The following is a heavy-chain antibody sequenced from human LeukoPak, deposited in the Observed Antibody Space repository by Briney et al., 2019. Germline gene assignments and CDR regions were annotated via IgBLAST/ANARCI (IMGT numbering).Heavy chain of an antibody. CDR2: ISGSGGST. CDR3: APQRYCTNGVCYTGNDY. J-gene: IGHJ4*02. V-gene: IGHV3-23*01. CDR1: GFTFSSYA. Sequence: GGSLRLSCAASGFTFSSYAMSWVRQAPGKGLEWVSAISGSGGSTYYADSVKGRFTISRDKSKNTLYLQMNSLRAEDTAVYYCAPQRYCTNGVCYTGNDYWGQGTLVTVSS. D-gene: IGHD2-8*01.